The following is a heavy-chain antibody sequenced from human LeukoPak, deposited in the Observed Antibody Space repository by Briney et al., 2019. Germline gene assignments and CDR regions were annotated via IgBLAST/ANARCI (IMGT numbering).Heavy chain of an antibody. Sequence: SETLSLTCTVSGGSISSSSYYWGWIRQPPGKGLEWIGSIYYSGSTYYNPSLKSRVTISVDTSKNQFSLKLSSVTAADTAVYYCARPARDGYNFGVDYWGQGTLVTVSS. J-gene: IGHJ4*02. D-gene: IGHD5-24*01. CDR3: ARPARDGYNFGVDY. V-gene: IGHV4-39*01. CDR1: GGSISSSSYY. CDR2: IYYSGST.